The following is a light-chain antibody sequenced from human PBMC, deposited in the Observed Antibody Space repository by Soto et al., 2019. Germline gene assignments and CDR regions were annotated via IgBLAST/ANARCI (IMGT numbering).Light chain of an antibody. Sequence: DIQMTQSPSSVSASVGDRVTITCRASQDINIRLAWFRQQPGKAPNLLISFASNLPSGLPSRFSGRVSGTDFTLTINRLQPEDFATYYGLQTSNFPRTCVPGTRVEIK. CDR3: LQTSNFPRT. CDR1: QDINIR. CDR2: FAS. J-gene: IGKJ1*01. V-gene: IGKV1-12*01.